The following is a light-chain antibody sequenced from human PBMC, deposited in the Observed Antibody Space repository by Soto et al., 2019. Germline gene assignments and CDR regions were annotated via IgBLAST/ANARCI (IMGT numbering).Light chain of an antibody. V-gene: IGKV1-5*03. J-gene: IGKJ1*01. CDR3: QHYNSYSEA. CDR1: QTISSW. Sequence: DIHMTQSPSTLSGSVGYRVTITCRARQTISSWLAWYQQKPGKAPKLLIYKASTLKSGVPSRFSGSGSGTEFTLTISSLQPDDFETYYCQHYNSYSEAFGQGTKVDIK. CDR2: KAS.